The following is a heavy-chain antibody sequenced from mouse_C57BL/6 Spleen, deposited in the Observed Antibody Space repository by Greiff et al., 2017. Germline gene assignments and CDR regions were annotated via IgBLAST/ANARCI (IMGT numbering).Heavy chain of an antibody. J-gene: IGHJ2*01. Sequence: QVQLQQSGAELAKPGASVKLSCKASGYTFTRYWMHWVKQRPGQGLEWIGYINPSSGYTKYNQKFKDKATLTADKYSSTASMQMSSLTYEDSAVDYCAREGSDGHFDYWGQGTTLTVSS. CDR2: INPSSGYT. D-gene: IGHD2-3*01. CDR1: GYTFTRYW. CDR3: AREGSDGHFDY. V-gene: IGHV1-7*01.